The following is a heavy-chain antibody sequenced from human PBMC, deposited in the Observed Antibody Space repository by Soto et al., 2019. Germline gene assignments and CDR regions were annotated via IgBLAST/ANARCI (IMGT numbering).Heavy chain of an antibody. Sequence: EVQLLESGGGLVQPGGSLRLSCAASGFTFSSYAMSWVRQAPGKGLEWVSAISGSGGSTYYADSVKGRFTISRDNSKNTVYLQMNSRRAEDTAVYYCAKAGGGEGSYGLSEIYWGQGTLVTVSS. CDR3: AKAGGGEGSYGLSEIY. J-gene: IGHJ4*02. D-gene: IGHD5-18*01. CDR1: GFTFSSYA. V-gene: IGHV3-23*01. CDR2: ISGSGGST.